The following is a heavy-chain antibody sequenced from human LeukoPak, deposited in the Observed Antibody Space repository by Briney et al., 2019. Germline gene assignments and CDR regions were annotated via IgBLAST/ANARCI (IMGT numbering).Heavy chain of an antibody. Sequence: KSGGSLRLSCAASGFTFSDYYMSWIRQAPGKGLEWVSYISSSGSTIYYADSVKGRFTISRDNAKNSLYLQMNSLRAEDTAVYYCARDSIVVVVAARSYWFDPWGQGTLVTVSS. D-gene: IGHD2-15*01. CDR3: ARDSIVVVVAARSYWFDP. V-gene: IGHV3-11*01. CDR1: GFTFSDYY. J-gene: IGHJ5*02. CDR2: ISSSGSTI.